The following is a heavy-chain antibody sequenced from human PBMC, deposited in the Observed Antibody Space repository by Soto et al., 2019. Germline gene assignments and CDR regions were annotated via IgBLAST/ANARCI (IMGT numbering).Heavy chain of an antibody. CDR3: ARGVVPATQTYYFDY. V-gene: IGHV4-34*01. CDR1: GGSFSGYY. D-gene: IGHD2-2*01. CDR2: INHSGST. Sequence: QVQLQQWGAGLLKPSETLSLTCAVYGGSFSGYYWSWIRQPPGKGLEWIGEINHSGSTNYNPSLKIRVTISVYTSKNQFSLKLSSVTAADTAVYYCARGVVPATQTYYFDYWGQGTLVTVSS. J-gene: IGHJ4*02.